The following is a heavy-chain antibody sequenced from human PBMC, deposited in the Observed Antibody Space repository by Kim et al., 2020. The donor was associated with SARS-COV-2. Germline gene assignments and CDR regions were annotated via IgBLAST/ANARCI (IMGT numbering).Heavy chain of an antibody. CDR2: ISSSSSYI. J-gene: IGHJ6*02. D-gene: IGHD3-10*01. CDR1: GFTFSSYS. V-gene: IGHV3-21*01. Sequence: GGSLRLSCAASGFTFSSYSMNWVRQAPGKGLEWVSSISSSSSYIYYADSVKGRFTISRDNAKNSLYLQMNSLRAEDTAVYYCASAVGSGSTKGYFGMDVWGQGTTVTVSS. CDR3: ASAVGSGSTKGYFGMDV.